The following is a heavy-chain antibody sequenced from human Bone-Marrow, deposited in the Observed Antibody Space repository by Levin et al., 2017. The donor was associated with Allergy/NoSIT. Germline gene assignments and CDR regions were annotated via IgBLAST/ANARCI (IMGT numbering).Heavy chain of an antibody. CDR2: IFHSGST. D-gene: IGHD3-3*01. V-gene: IGHV4-4*02. Sequence: GSLRLSCAVSGGSISSNTWWSWLRQPPGKGLEWIGQIFHSGSTNHNPSLKSRVTISVDKSKNHFSLKLSSVTAADTAVYYCARNGFYDFWSGQERQYYFDYWGQGTPVIVSS. CDR1: GGSISSNTW. J-gene: IGHJ4*02. CDR3: ARNGFYDFWSGQERQYYFDY.